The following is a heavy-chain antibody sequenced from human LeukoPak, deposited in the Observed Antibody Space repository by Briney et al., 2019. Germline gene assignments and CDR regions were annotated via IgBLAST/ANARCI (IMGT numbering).Heavy chain of an antibody. Sequence: SETLSLTCTVSGGSISSYYWSWIRQPPGKGLEWIGYIYYSGSTNYNPSLKSRVTISVDTSKNQFSLKLSSVTAADTAVYYCARGTLGYSGYDSEGDGGSYYFDYWGQGTLVTVSS. CDR2: IYYSGST. D-gene: IGHD5-12*01. CDR3: ARGTLGYSGYDSEGDGGSYYFDY. J-gene: IGHJ4*02. CDR1: GGSISSYY. V-gene: IGHV4-59*01.